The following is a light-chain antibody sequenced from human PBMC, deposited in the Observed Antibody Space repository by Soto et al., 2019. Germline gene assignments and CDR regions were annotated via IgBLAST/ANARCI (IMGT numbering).Light chain of an antibody. CDR2: DVN. CDR3: CSYADNYTLA. CDR1: SSNVGTYNS. J-gene: IGLJ2*01. Sequence: QSALTQPRSVSASPGQSVTISCTGTSSNVGTYNSVSWYQRHPAKAPKLIIYDVNERPSGVPDRFSGSKSGNTASLTISGLQAEDEGDYYCCSYADNYTLAFGGGTKLTVL. V-gene: IGLV2-11*01.